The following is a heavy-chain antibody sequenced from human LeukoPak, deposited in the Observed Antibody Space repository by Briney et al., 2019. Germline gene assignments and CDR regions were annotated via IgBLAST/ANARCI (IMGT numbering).Heavy chain of an antibody. D-gene: IGHD3-22*01. CDR3: ARDITMIADGWFDP. J-gene: IGHJ5*02. CDR1: GFTFSDYY. CDR2: ISSSGSTI. Sequence: GESLRLSCAASGFTFSDYYMSWIRQAPGKGLEWDSYISSSGSTIYYADSVKGRFTISRDNAKNSLYLQMNSLRAEDTAVYYCARDITMIADGWFDPWGQGTLVTVSS. V-gene: IGHV3-11*04.